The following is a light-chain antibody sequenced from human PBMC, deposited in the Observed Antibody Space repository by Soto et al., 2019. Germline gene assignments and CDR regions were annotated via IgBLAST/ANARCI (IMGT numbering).Light chain of an antibody. CDR1: QSVTTN. CDR3: QQYNDWPLT. J-gene: IGKJ1*01. Sequence: EIVMTQSPATLSVSPGERATLSCRASQSVTTNLAWYQQKPGKAPRLLIYGASTRDTGIPARFSGSGSATDFALTISSLQSADFAVYYCQQYNDWPLTFGQGTKVEIK. CDR2: GAS. V-gene: IGKV3-15*01.